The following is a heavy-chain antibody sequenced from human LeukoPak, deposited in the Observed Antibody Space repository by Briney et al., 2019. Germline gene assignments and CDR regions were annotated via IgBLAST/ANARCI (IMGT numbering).Heavy chain of an antibody. D-gene: IGHD6-19*01. J-gene: IGHJ4*02. CDR3: ARSNLAVAGADRFDY. CDR1: GGSISSYY. V-gene: IGHV4-59*12. Sequence: SETLSLTCTVSGGSISSYYWSWIRQPPGKGLEWIGYIYYSGSTNYNPSLKSRVTISVDTSKNQFSLKLSSVTAADTAVYYCARSNLAVAGADRFDYWGQGTLVTVSS. CDR2: IYYSGST.